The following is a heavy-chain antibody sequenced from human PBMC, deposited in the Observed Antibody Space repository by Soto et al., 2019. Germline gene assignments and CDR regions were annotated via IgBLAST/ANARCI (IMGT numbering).Heavy chain of an antibody. CDR1: CYSIISGYY. J-gene: IGHJ4*02. D-gene: IGHD3-16*02. CDR2: IYHSGST. CDR3: ARGGPPGVGINDYVWGSYRYLNVYYFDY. Sequence: SETLSLTCAFSCYSIISGYYWGWIRQPPGKGLEWIGSIYHSGSTYYNPSLKSRVTISVDTSKNQFSLKLSSVTAADTAVYYCARGGPPGVGINDYVWGSYRYLNVYYFDYWGQGTLVTVSS. V-gene: IGHV4-38-2*01.